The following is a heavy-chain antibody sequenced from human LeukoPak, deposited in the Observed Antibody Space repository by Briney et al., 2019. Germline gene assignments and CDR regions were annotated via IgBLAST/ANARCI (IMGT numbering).Heavy chain of an antibody. V-gene: IGHV3-66*01. CDR3: ARSRYCGGDCYSRIDY. CDR2: IYSGGST. CDR1: GFTVSDND. Sequence: PGGSLRLSCAASGFTVSDNDMSWVRQTPGKGLEWVSVIYSGGSTYYADSVKGRFTISRDNSKNTLYLQMNSLRAEDTAVYYCARSRYCGGDCYSRIDYWGQGTLVTVSS. D-gene: IGHD2-21*02. J-gene: IGHJ4*02.